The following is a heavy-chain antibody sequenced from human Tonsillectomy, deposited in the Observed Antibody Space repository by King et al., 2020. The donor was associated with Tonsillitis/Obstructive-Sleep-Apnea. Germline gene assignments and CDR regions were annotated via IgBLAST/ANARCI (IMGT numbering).Heavy chain of an antibody. D-gene: IGHD5-12*01. V-gene: IGHV3-30*04. Sequence: VQLVESGGVVVQPGRSLRLSCAASGFNFSTFAIHWVRQAPGKGLDWVTIISFDGSNKYYTDSVKGRFTISRDNSKNTVYLRMNSLRREDTAVYYCARSSAADTSGALSAFDSWGQGTLVTVSS. CDR3: ARSSAADTSGALSAFDS. CDR1: GFNFSTFA. J-gene: IGHJ4*02. CDR2: ISFDGSNK.